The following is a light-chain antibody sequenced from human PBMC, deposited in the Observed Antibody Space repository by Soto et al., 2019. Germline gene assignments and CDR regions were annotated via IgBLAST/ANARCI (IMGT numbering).Light chain of an antibody. CDR1: QSVSSRF. CDR3: QQRSNWPS. J-gene: IGKJ1*01. Sequence: EFVLTQSPGTLSLSPGESATLSCGASQSVSSRFLAWYQQKPGRAPRVLIYGASSRATGIPARFSGSGSGTDFTLTISSLEPEDFAVYYCQQRSNWPSFGQGTKVDIK. V-gene: IGKV3D-20*02. CDR2: GAS.